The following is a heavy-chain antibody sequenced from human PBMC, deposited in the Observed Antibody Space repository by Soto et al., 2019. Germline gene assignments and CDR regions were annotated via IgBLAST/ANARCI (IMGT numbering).Heavy chain of an antibody. CDR2: IYYIGST. CDR3: ARNRWFDP. Sequence: QVQLQESGPGLVKPSETLSLTCTVSGDPMNTYYWSWIRQPPGKGLEWIGYIYYIGSTNCNPSLKSRVTISVDTSKNQFSLRLSSVTAADTAVYYCARNRWFDPWGQGTLVTVSS. CDR1: GDPMNTYY. J-gene: IGHJ5*02. V-gene: IGHV4-59*01.